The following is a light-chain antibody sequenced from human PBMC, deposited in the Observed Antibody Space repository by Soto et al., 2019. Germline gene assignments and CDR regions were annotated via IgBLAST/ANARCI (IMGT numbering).Light chain of an antibody. J-gene: IGKJ1*01. CDR2: GAS. CDR1: ESVGTN. V-gene: IGKV3-15*01. Sequence: EIVMTQSPDTLSVSPGDRATLSCRASESVGTNVAWFQQRPGQAPRLLIYGASTSVAGIPARFSGSGSETEFTLTISSLQSEDFAIYHCQQWIRWTFGQGTRLELK. CDR3: QQWIRWT.